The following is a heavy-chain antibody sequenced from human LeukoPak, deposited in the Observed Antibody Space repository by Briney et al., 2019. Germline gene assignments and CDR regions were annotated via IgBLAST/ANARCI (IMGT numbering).Heavy chain of an antibody. CDR3: ARGVEPLAANTLAY. J-gene: IGHJ4*02. CDR1: GFTFSTYS. V-gene: IGHV3-53*01. D-gene: IGHD1-14*01. CDR2: LYSDGNT. Sequence: PGGSLRLSCAASGFTFSTYSMNWVRQAPGKGLEWVSVLYSDGNTKYADSVQGRFTISRGNSKNTLYLEMNSLSPDDTAVYYCARGVEPLAANTLAYWGQGTLVTVSS.